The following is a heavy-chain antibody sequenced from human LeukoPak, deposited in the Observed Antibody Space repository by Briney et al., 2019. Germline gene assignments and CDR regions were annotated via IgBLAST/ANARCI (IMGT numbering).Heavy chain of an antibody. CDR1: GFTFSYYI. D-gene: IGHD5-18*01. CDR3: AREGGTATRWDY. CDR2: ISSSSSII. V-gene: IGHV3-48*01. J-gene: IGHJ4*02. Sequence: GGSLRLSCAASGFTFSYYILNWVRQAPGKGLEWVSYISSSSSIIYYADSVKGRFTISRDNAKNSLYLQMNSLRAEDTAVYYCAREGGTATRWDYWGQGTLVTVSS.